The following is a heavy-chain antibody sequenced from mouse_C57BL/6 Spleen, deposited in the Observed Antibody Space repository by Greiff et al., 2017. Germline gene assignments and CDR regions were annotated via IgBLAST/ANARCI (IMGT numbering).Heavy chain of an antibody. Sequence: EVKLVESGGDLVKPGGSLKLSCAASGFTFSSYGMSWVRQTPDKRLEWVATISSGGSYTYYPDSVKGRFTISRDNAKNTLYLQMSSLKSEDTAMYYCARERGTFDYWGQGTTLTVSS. J-gene: IGHJ2*01. CDR1: GFTFSSYG. CDR2: ISSGGSYT. CDR3: ARERGTFDY. D-gene: IGHD3-3*01. V-gene: IGHV5-6*01.